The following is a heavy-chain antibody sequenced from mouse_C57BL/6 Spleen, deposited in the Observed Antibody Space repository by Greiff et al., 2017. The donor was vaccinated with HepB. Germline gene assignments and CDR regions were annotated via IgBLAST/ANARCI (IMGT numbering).Heavy chain of an antibody. Sequence: EVQLQQSGPELVKPGASVKMSCKASGYTFTDYNMHWVKQSHGKSLEWIGYINPNNGGTSYNQKFKGKATLTVNKSSSTAYMELRSLTSEDSAVYYCARGVTTVVARATWFAYWGQGTLVTVSA. CDR3: ARGVTTVVARATWFAY. CDR1: GYTFTDYN. D-gene: IGHD1-1*01. V-gene: IGHV1-22*01. J-gene: IGHJ3*01. CDR2: INPNNGGT.